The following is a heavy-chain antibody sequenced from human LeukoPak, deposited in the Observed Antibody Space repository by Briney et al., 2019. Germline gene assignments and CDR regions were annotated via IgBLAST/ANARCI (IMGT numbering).Heavy chain of an antibody. V-gene: IGHV3-53*01. CDR1: GFTVSSNY. CDR3: ARMEDYYDSSGYYYIPSYFGY. D-gene: IGHD3-22*01. Sequence: GGSLRLSCAASGFTVSSNYMSWVRQAPGKGLEWVSVIYSGGSTYYADSVKGRFTISRDNSKNTLYLQMNSLRAEDTAVYYCARMEDYYDSSGYYYIPSYFGYWGQGTLVTVSS. J-gene: IGHJ4*02. CDR2: IYSGGST.